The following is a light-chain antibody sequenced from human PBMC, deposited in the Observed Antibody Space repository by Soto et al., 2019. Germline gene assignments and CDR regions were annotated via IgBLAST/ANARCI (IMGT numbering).Light chain of an antibody. CDR2: DVS. CDR1: QGVTTN. J-gene: IGKJ5*01. Sequence: EIRMTQSPGTLSVSPGERATLSCRAAQGVTTNFAWYPQKSGQSPRLLIYDVSNRATGVPARFSGSGSETDFNLTISGLRSEDSAVYFCQQYNNWPFSVGQGPQLEIK. CDR3: QQYNNWPFS. V-gene: IGKV3-15*01.